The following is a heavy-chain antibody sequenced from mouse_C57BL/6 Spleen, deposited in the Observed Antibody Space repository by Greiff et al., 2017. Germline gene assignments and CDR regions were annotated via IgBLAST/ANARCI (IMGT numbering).Heavy chain of an antibody. V-gene: IGHV1-55*01. Sequence: QVQLQQPGAELVKPGASVKMSCKASGYTFTSYCITWVKQRPGQGLEWIGDIYPGSGSTNYNEKFKSKATLTVETSSSTAYLQLSSLTSDDSAVYYCARSRKYYARFDYWGQGTTLTVSS. D-gene: IGHD1-1*01. CDR3: ARSRKYYARFDY. CDR1: GYTFTSYC. J-gene: IGHJ2*01. CDR2: IYPGSGST.